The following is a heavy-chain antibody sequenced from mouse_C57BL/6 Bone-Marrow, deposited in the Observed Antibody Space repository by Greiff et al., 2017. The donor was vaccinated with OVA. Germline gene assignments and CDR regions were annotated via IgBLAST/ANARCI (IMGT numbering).Heavy chain of an antibody. V-gene: IGHV5-4*03. CDR3: AIYDYDVRFAY. D-gene: IGHD2-4*01. Sequence: EVMLVESGGGLVKPGGSLKLSCAASGFTFSSYAMSWVRQTPQKRLEWVATISDGGSYTYYPDNVKGRFTISRDNDKNNLYLQMSHLKSEDTAMYYCAIYDYDVRFAYWGQGTLVTVSA. CDR1: GFTFSSYA. CDR2: ISDGGSYT. J-gene: IGHJ3*01.